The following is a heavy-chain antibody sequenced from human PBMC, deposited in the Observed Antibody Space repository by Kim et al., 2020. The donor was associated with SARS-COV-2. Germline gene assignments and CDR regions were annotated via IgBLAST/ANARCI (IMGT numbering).Heavy chain of an antibody. D-gene: IGHD2-2*01. V-gene: IGHV1-18*01. CDR2: ITVYNGNT. CDR3: ARGAAVYATRAWFDP. J-gene: IGHJ5*02. Sequence: ASVKVSCKASGYTFSNYGITWVRQAPGQGLEWMGWITVYNGNTNYAQKFQGRVTMTTDTSSSTAYMELGSLRSDDTAGYYCARGAAVYATRAWFDPWGQG. CDR1: GYTFSNYG.